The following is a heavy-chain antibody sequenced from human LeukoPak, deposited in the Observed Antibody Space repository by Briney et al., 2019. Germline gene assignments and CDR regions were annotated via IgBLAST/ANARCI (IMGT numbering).Heavy chain of an antibody. V-gene: IGHV4-39*01. CDR1: GGSISSSSYY. Sequence: SETLSLTCTVSGGSISSSSYYWGWIRQPPGRGLEWVGSIYYSGSTYYNPSLKSRVTISVYTSKNQFSLKLSSVTAADTAVYYCARGRGYYDSSGYYYGPDFDYWGQGTLVTASS. J-gene: IGHJ4*02. D-gene: IGHD3-22*01. CDR2: IYYSGST. CDR3: ARGRGYYDSSGYYYGPDFDY.